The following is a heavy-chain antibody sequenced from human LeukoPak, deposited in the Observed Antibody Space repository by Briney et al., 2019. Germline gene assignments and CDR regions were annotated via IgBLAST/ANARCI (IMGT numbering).Heavy chain of an antibody. CDR1: GFTFSSYW. V-gene: IGHV4-38-2*01. CDR3: ARTTNHYYYYMDV. Sequence: GSLRLSCAASGFTFSSYWMSWIRQPPGKGLEWIGSIYHSGSTYYNPSLKSRVTISVDTSKNQFSLKLSSVTAADTAVYYCARTTNHYYYYMDVWGKGTTVTVSS. J-gene: IGHJ6*03. D-gene: IGHD4-17*01. CDR2: IYHSGST.